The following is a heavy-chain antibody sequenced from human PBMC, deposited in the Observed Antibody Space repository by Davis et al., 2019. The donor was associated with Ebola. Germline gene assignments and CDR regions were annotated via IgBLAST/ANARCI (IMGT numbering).Heavy chain of an antibody. V-gene: IGHV1-69*13. CDR1: GGTFSSYA. CDR3: ASSITMIVVVIGYYGMDV. CDR2: IIPIFGTA. Sequence: AASVKVSCKASGGTFSSYAISWVRQAPGQGLEWMGGIIPIFGTANYAQKFQGRVTITADESTSTAYMELSSLRSEDTAVYYCASSITMIVVVIGYYGMDVWGQGTTVTVSS. J-gene: IGHJ6*02. D-gene: IGHD3-22*01.